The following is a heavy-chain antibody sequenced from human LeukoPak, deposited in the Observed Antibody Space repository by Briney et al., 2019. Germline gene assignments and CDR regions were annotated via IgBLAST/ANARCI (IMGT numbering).Heavy chain of an antibody. CDR1: GCGFTSYW. V-gene: IGHV5-51*01. CDR2: IYPGDSDT. Sequence: GASLKISCKGSGCGFTSYWIGWVRQMPGKGLEWMGIIYPGDSDTRYSPSFQGQVTISADKSISTAYLQWSSLKASDTAMYYCASPDYYDSSGYSPGVGYWGQGTLVTVSS. J-gene: IGHJ4*02. D-gene: IGHD3-22*01. CDR3: ASPDYYDSSGYSPGVGY.